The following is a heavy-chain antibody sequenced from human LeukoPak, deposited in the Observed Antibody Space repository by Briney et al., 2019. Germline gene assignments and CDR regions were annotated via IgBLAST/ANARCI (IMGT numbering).Heavy chain of an antibody. CDR2: ISYDGSNK. D-gene: IGHD3-9*01. V-gene: IGHV3-30-3*01. Sequence: GGSLKLSCAASGFTFSSYAMHWVRQAPGKGLEWVAVISYDGSNKYYADSVKGRFTISIDNSKNTLYLQMNSLRAEDTAVYYCARGDILTGYTTLIYWGQGTLVTVSS. J-gene: IGHJ4*02. CDR3: ARGDILTGYTTLIY. CDR1: GFTFSSYA.